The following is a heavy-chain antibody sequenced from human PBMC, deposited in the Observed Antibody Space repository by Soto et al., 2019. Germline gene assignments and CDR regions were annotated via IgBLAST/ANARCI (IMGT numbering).Heavy chain of an antibody. CDR3: ARDNVGGDLHKGELEY. Sequence: QVQLVQSGAEVKKPGASVKVSCKASGYTFNSYVLHWVRQAPGQRLEWMGWINAGNGKTKYSQKLQGRLTFARDTSASTAYMELGSLRSEDTAVYYCARDNVGGDLHKGELEYWGQGPLVTVPS. CDR2: INAGNGKT. D-gene: IGHD3-10*01. V-gene: IGHV1-3*01. J-gene: IGHJ4*02. CDR1: GYTFNSYV.